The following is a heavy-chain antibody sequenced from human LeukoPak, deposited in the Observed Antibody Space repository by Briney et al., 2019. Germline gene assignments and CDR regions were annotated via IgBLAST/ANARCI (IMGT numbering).Heavy chain of an antibody. J-gene: IGHJ4*02. V-gene: IGHV3-7*01. CDR3: ARLLLSRTFDY. Sequence: GGSLRLSCAASGFTFSSYWMSWVRQAPGKGLEWVANIKEDGSEKYYVGSLKGRFTISRDNAKNSLFLQMNSLRAEDTAVYYCARLLLSRTFDYWGQGDLVTVSS. D-gene: IGHD3-10*01. CDR1: GFTFSSYW. CDR2: IKEDGSEK.